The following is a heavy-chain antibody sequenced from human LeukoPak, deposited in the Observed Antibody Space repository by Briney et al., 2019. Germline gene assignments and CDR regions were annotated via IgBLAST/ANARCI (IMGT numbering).Heavy chain of an antibody. D-gene: IGHD3-22*01. Sequence: ASVKVSCKASGYTFTSYGISWVRQAPGQGLEWMGWISAYNGNTNYAQKLQGRVTMTTDTSTSTAYMELRSLRSDDTAVYYCARDPHYYDSSGYYALADAFDIWGQGTMVTVSS. CDR1: GYTFTSYG. CDR2: ISAYNGNT. V-gene: IGHV1-18*01. CDR3: ARDPHYYDSSGYYALADAFDI. J-gene: IGHJ3*02.